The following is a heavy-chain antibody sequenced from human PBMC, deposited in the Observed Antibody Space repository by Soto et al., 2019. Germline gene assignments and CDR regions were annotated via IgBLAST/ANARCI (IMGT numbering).Heavy chain of an antibody. D-gene: IGHD6-13*01. J-gene: IGHJ5*02. CDR1: GFTFSSYS. CDR3: ARHPERIAEIGGLAP. CDR2: ISSSSSTI. V-gene: IGHV3-48*01. Sequence: EVQLVESGGGLVQPGGSLRLSCAASGFTFSSYSMNWVRQAPGKGLEWVSYISSSSSTIYYADSVKGRSTISRDNAKNSLYLQLDGLRAEDTAVYYCARHPERIAEIGGLAPWGQGTLVTVSS.